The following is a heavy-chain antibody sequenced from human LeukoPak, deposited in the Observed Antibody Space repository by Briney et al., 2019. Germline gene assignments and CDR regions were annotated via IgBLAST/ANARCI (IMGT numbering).Heavy chain of an antibody. V-gene: IGHV3-21*01. D-gene: IGHD2-2*01. CDR3: ARDFPQYGAFDY. CDR2: ISSSSSYI. Sequence: GGSLRLSCAASGSTFSSYSMNWVRQAPGKGLEWVSSISSSSSYIYYADSVKGRFTISRDNAKNSLYLQMNSLRAEDTAVYYCARDFPQYGAFDYWGQGTLVTVSS. CDR1: GSTFSSYS. J-gene: IGHJ4*02.